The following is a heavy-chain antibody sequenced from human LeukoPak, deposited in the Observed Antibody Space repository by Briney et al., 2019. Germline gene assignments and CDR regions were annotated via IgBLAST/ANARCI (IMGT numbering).Heavy chain of an antibody. CDR2: IWYDGSNK. CDR1: GFTFSSYG. V-gene: IGHV3-33*01. Sequence: PGRSLRLSCAASGFTFSSYGMHWVRPAPGKGLEWVAVIWYDGSNKYYADSVKGRFTISRDNSKNTLYLQMNSLRAEDTAVYYCARAKAYCSGGSCYSDYYYGMDVWGKGTTVTVSS. CDR3: ARAKAYCSGGSCYSDYYYGMDV. J-gene: IGHJ6*04. D-gene: IGHD2-15*01.